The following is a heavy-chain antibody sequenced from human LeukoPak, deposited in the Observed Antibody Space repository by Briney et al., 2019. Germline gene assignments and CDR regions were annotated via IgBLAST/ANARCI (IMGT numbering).Heavy chain of an antibody. D-gene: IGHD5-18*01. CDR3: ARERDRVLSWIQLWYGSTGAFDI. J-gene: IGHJ3*02. CDR1: GFTFSSYA. V-gene: IGHV3-23*01. CDR2: INASGGST. Sequence: GGTLRLSCAASGFTFSSYAMSWVRQAPGKGLEWVSDINASGGSTYYADSVKGRFTISRDNSKNTLYLQMNSLRAEDTAVYYCARERDRVLSWIQLWYGSTGAFDIWGQGTMVTVSS.